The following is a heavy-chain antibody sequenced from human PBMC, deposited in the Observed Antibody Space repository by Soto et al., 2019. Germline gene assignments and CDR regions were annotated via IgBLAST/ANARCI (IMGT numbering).Heavy chain of an antibody. CDR2: IKQDGSEK. V-gene: IGHV3-7*01. Sequence: GGSLRLSCAASGFTFSSYWMSWVRQAPGKGLEWVANIKQDGSEKYYVDSVKGRFTISRDNAKNSLYLQMNSLRAEDTAVYYCASEGGNWNDFLYNYWGQGTLVTVSS. D-gene: IGHD1-20*01. CDR3: ASEGGNWNDFLYNY. CDR1: GFTFSSYW. J-gene: IGHJ4*02.